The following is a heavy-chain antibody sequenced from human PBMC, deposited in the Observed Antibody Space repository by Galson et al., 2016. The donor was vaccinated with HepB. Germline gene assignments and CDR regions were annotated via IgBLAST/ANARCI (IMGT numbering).Heavy chain of an antibody. CDR1: GGSVSSYF. J-gene: IGHJ4*02. V-gene: IGHV4-59*02. Sequence: SETLSLTCAVSGGSVSSYFWSWIRQPPGKGLEWIGYIYYSGSTYYNPSLKSRVAISVDTSKNQFSLKLSSVTAAATAVYYCARAPVMRTDNDYIWGSYRPAPIDSWGQGTLVTVSS. CDR3: ARAPVMRTDNDYIWGSYRPAPIDS. CDR2: IYYSGST. D-gene: IGHD3-16*02.